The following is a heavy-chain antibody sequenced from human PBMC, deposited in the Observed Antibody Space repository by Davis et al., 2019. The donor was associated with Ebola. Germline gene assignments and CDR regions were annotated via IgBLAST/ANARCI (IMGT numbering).Heavy chain of an antibody. Sequence: ASVKVSCKASGYTFTSYDINWVRQATGQGLEWMGWMNPNSGNTGYAQKFQGRVTMTRNTSISTAYMELSSLRSEDTAVYYCAREHYCSGGSCHPNNWFDPWGQGTLVTVSS. CDR1: GYTFTSYD. D-gene: IGHD2-15*01. CDR3: AREHYCSGGSCHPNNWFDP. J-gene: IGHJ5*02. CDR2: MNPNSGNT. V-gene: IGHV1-8*01.